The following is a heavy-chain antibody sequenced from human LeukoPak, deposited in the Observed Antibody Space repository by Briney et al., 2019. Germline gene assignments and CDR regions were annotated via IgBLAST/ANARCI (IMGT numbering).Heavy chain of an antibody. CDR2: IYYTGST. CDR1: GGSISTYY. Sequence: PSETLSLTCTVYGGSISTYYWSWIRQPPGKGMEWIAYIYYTGSTTYNPSLRSRVTISIDTSRNQFSLNLNSVTAADTAVYYCARGRGDSRGTSFDYWGQGTLVTVSS. D-gene: IGHD3-22*01. V-gene: IGHV4-59*01. CDR3: ARGRGDSRGTSFDY. J-gene: IGHJ4*02.